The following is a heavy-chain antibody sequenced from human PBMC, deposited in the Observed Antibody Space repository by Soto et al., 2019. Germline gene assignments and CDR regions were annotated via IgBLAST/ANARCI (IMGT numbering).Heavy chain of an antibody. CDR2: ISAYNGNS. Sequence: ASVKVSCKASGYTFTSYGISWVRQAPGQGLEWMGWISAYNGNSNYAQRLQGRVTMTTDTSTSTAYMELRSLRSDDTAIYYCARDPHEFWTSYWFDPWGQGTPVTVSS. D-gene: IGHD3-3*01. CDR1: GYTFTSYG. J-gene: IGHJ5*02. CDR3: ARDPHEFWTSYWFDP. V-gene: IGHV1-18*04.